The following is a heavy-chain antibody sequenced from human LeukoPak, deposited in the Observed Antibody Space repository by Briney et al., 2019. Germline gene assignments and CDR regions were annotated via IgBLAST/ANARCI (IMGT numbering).Heavy chain of an antibody. Sequence: PGGSLRLSCAASGFTFSSYAMSWVRQAPGKGLEWVSAISGSGGSTYYADSVKGRFTISRDNSKNTLYLQMNSLRAEDTAVYYCAKDTYYGSGSYSPFDYWGQGTLVTVSS. J-gene: IGHJ4*02. D-gene: IGHD3-10*01. CDR1: GFTFSSYA. CDR3: AKDTYYGSGSYSPFDY. V-gene: IGHV3-23*01. CDR2: ISGSGGST.